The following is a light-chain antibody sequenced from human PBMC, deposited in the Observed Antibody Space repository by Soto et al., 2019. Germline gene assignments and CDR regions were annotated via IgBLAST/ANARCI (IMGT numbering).Light chain of an antibody. V-gene: IGLV2-23*02. CDR1: SSDVGPYNL. CDR3: CSYAGSSMFV. Sequence: QSALTQPASVSGSPGQSITISCTGRSSDVGPYNLVSWYQHHPGKAPKLMISEVVKRPSGVSNRFSGSKSGNTASLTISGLQAEDEADYYCCSYAGSSMFVFGGGTKVTVL. CDR2: EVV. J-gene: IGLJ2*01.